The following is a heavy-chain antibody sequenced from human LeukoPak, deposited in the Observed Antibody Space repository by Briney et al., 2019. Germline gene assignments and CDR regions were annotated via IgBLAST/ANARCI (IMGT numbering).Heavy chain of an antibody. V-gene: IGHV3-23*01. Sequence: GGSLRLSCVGSGFTFSAYGMSWVRQAPGKGLESVSSISGSDGATSYADSVKGRFTIPRDNSKNTLYLQMNSLRAEDTAVYYCAKDMRGVVLVPRAYYFDSWGQGTLVTVSS. J-gene: IGHJ4*02. CDR3: AKDMRGVVLVPRAYYFDS. D-gene: IGHD2-8*02. CDR2: ISGSDGAT. CDR1: GFTFSAYG.